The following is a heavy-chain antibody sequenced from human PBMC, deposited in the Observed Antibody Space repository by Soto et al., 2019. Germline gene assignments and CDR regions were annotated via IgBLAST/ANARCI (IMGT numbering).Heavy chain of an antibody. CDR3: ARGVGLYSNYDY. D-gene: IGHD2-2*02. J-gene: IGHJ4*02. Sequence: QVQLVQSGAEVKKPGASVKVSCKASGYTFTSYAMHWVRQAPGQRLEWMGWINAGNGNTTYSQKFQGRVTITRDTSASTAYMELSSRRSEDTAVYYCARGVGLYSNYDYWGQGTLVTVSS. V-gene: IGHV1-3*01. CDR2: INAGNGNT. CDR1: GYTFTSYA.